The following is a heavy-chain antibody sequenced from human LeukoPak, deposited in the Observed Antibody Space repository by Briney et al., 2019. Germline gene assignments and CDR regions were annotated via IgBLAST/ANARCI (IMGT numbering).Heavy chain of an antibody. D-gene: IGHD6-13*01. J-gene: IGHJ4*02. CDR1: GFTFSSYW. Sequence: QPGGSLRLSCEASGFTFSSYWMSWVRQAPGKGLEWVANIKTDGSEKYYVDSVKGRFTISRDNAKNSLYLQMNSLRAEDTAVYYCARRYSTSWCLDYWGQGALVTVSS. CDR2: IKTDGSEK. CDR3: ARRYSTSWCLDY. V-gene: IGHV3-7*03.